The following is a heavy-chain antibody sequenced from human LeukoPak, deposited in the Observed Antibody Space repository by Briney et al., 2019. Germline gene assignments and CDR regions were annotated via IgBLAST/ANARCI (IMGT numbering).Heavy chain of an antibody. CDR2: INPNSGGT. J-gene: IGHJ4*02. Sequence: ASVKVSCKASVYTFTGYYMHWVRQAPGQGLEWMGRINPNSGGTNYAQKFQGRVTMTRDTSISTAYMELSRLRSDDTAVYYCARETGYSSSQCGYWGQGTLVTVSS. CDR1: VYTFTGYY. D-gene: IGHD6-13*01. V-gene: IGHV1-2*06. CDR3: ARETGYSSSQCGY.